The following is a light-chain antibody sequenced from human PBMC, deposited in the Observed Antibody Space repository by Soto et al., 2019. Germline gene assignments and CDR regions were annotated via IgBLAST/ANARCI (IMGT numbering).Light chain of an antibody. V-gene: IGKV3-11*01. CDR2: DAS. CDR3: QQGGNWPLT. CDR1: QSVSSH. Sequence: EIVLTQSPATLSLSPGERATVSCRASQSVSSHLAWYQQKRGQARRLLIYDASSRASGIPARFSGSGSGTDFTLTISSLEPEDFAVYYCQQGGNWPLTFGQGTRLENK. J-gene: IGKJ5*01.